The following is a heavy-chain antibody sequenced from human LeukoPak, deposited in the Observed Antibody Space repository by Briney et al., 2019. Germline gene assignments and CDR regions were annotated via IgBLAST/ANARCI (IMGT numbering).Heavy chain of an antibody. J-gene: IGHJ4*02. D-gene: IGHD3-9*01. CDR2: IKQDGSEK. Sequence: GGSLRLSCAASGFTFSSYWMSWVRQAPGKGLEWVANIKQDGSEKYYVDPVKGRFTISRDNAKNSLYLQMNSLRAEDTAVYYCAREGGGLRYFDWLLSSYFDYWGQGTLVTVSS. CDR1: GFTFSSYW. V-gene: IGHV3-7*01. CDR3: AREGGGLRYFDWLLSSYFDY.